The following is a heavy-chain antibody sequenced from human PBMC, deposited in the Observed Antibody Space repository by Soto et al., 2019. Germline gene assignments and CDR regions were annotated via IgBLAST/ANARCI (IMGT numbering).Heavy chain of an antibody. D-gene: IGHD6-13*01. CDR3: ARGPRRVIAAAGQPGEFDY. CDR1: GGSISSGGYY. Sequence: SETLSLTCTVSGGSISSGGYYWSWIRQHPGKGLEWIGYIYYSGSTYYNPSLKSRVTISVDTSKNQFSLKLSSVTAADMAVYFCARGPRRVIAAAGQPGEFDYWGQGTLVTVSS. CDR2: IYYSGST. V-gene: IGHV4-31*03. J-gene: IGHJ4*02.